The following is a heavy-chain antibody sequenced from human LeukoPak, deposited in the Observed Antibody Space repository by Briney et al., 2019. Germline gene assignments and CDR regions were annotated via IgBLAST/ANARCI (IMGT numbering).Heavy chain of an antibody. CDR1: GGSISSYY. Sequence: SETLSLTCTVSGGSISSYYWSWIRQPPGKGLEWIGYIYYSGSTNYNPSLKSRITLSVETSKNQFSLKLSSVTAADTAVYYCARSGQTVNRFYYFDYWGQGTLVTVSS. CDR3: ARSGQTVNRFYYFDY. V-gene: IGHV4-59*08. CDR2: IYYSGST. D-gene: IGHD4-17*01. J-gene: IGHJ4*02.